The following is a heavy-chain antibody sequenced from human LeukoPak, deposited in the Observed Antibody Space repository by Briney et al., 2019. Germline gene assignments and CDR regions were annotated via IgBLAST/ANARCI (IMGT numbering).Heavy chain of an antibody. J-gene: IGHJ4*02. CDR2: IYYSGSS. V-gene: IGHV4-59*08. CDR1: GGSISGLY. Sequence: SETLSLTCTVSGGSISGLYWSWIRQPPGKGLEWIGYIYYSGSSNQNPSLKSRVSISVDTSKSQLSLKLSSVTAADTAVYYCGGGVRGLYYFDYWGQGIQVTVSS. CDR3: GGGVRGLYYFDY. D-gene: IGHD3-10*01.